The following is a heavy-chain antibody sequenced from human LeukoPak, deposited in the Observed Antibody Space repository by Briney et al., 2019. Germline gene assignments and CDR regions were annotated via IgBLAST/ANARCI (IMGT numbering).Heavy chain of an antibody. CDR3: AKEVSIISRGLDY. CDR1: GFTFSDYY. V-gene: IGHV3-53*01. J-gene: IGHJ4*02. CDR2: IYSGGST. D-gene: IGHD2-21*01. Sequence: GGSLRLSCAASGFTFSDYYMSWVRQAPGKGLEWVSVIYSGGSTYYADSVKGRVTISRDNSKNTLYLQMNSLRAEDTAVYYCAKEVSIISRGLDYWGQGILVTVSS.